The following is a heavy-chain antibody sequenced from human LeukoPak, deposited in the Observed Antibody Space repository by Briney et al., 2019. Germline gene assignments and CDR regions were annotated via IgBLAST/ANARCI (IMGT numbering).Heavy chain of an antibody. CDR3: ARSPIAARHSLDY. Sequence: GGSLRLSCAASGFTFSSYAMHWVRQAPGKGLEWVAVISYDGSNKYYADSVEGRFTISRDNSKNTLYLQMNSLRPEDTAVYYCARSPIAARHSLDYWGQGTLVTVSS. J-gene: IGHJ4*02. D-gene: IGHD6-6*01. CDR1: GFTFSSYA. CDR2: ISYDGSNK. V-gene: IGHV3-30*04.